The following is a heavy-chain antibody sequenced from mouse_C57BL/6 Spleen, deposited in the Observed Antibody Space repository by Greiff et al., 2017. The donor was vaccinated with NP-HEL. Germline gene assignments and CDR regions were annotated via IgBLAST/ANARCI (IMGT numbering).Heavy chain of an antibody. D-gene: IGHD2-5*01. CDR3: ARYMRSNYSYYFDY. Sequence: EVQRVESGGGLVQPGGSLSLSCAASGFTFTDYYMSWVRQPPGKALEWLGFIRNKANGYTTEYSASVKGRFTISRDNSQSILYLQMNALRAEDSATYYCARYMRSNYSYYFDYWGQGTTLTVSS. CDR2: IRNKANGYTT. J-gene: IGHJ2*01. V-gene: IGHV7-3*01. CDR1: GFTFTDYY.